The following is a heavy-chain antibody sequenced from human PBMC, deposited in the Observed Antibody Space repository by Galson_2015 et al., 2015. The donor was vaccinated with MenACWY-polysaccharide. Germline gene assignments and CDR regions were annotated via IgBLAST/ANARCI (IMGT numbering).Heavy chain of an antibody. J-gene: IGHJ6*02. D-gene: IGHD3-16*01. CDR3: ASHLIMILFGGVILILYYYRMDV. V-gene: IGHV4-39*01. Sequence: SETLSLTCTVSGVSISSSGYYWGWIRQPPGKGLEWIGSIYYSGITHYNPSLKSRVTISVDTSRNQFSLKLSSVAAADTAVYYYASHLIMILFGGVILILYYYRMDVWGQGTTVTVSS. CDR1: GVSISSSGYY. CDR2: IYYSGIT.